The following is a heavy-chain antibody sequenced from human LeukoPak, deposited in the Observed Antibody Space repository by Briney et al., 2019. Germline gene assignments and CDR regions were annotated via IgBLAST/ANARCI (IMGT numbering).Heavy chain of an antibody. V-gene: IGHV1-69*13. CDR1: GGTCISYA. D-gene: IGHD2-2*02. CDR2: IIPIFGTA. CDR3: ARAYCSSTSCYTWMYYYYGMDV. Sequence: SEKVSCKASGGTCISYAISWVRQATGQGLEWMGGIIPIFGTANYAQKFQGRVTITADESTSTAYMELSSLRSEDTAVYYCARAYCSSTSCYTWMYYYYGMDVWGQGTTVTVSS. J-gene: IGHJ6*02.